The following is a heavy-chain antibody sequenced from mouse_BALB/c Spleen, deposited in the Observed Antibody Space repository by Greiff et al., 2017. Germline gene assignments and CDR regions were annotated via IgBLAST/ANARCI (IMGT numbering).Heavy chain of an antibody. CDR3: ARQEVITTVVTPHYFDY. D-gene: IGHD1-1*01. J-gene: IGHJ2*01. CDR2: ISSGGSYT. CDR1: GFTFSSYA. Sequence: EVQVVESGGGLVKPGGSLKLSCAASGFTFSSYAMSWVRQTPEKRLEWVATISSGGSYTYYPDSVKGRFTISRDNAKNTLYLQMSSLRSEDTAMYYCARQEVITTVVTPHYFDYWGQGTTLTVSS. V-gene: IGHV5-9-3*01.